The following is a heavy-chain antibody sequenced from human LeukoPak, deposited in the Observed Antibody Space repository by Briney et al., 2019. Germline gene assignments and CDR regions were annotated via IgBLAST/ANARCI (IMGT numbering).Heavy chain of an antibody. CDR2: ISGDGVT. CDR3: AKGPNFGSWRAVDY. D-gene: IGHD3-10*01. J-gene: IGHJ4*02. Sequence: PGRSLRLSCAASEFTFRSHDMSWVRQTLEKGLEWVSSISGDGVTFYADSVKGRFTISRDKSKNTLYLQMNSLRADDTAIYYCAKGPNFGSWRAVDYWGQGSLVTVSS. CDR1: EFTFRSHD. V-gene: IGHV3-23*01.